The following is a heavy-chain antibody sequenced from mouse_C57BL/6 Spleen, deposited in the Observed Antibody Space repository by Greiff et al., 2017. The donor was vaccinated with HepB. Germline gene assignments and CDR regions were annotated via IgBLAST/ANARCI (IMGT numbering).Heavy chain of an antibody. J-gene: IGHJ2*01. D-gene: IGHD1-1*01. CDR3: ARGGYYGSSEDYFDY. CDR2: IHPNSGST. Sequence: VQLQQSGAELVKPGASVKLSCKASGYTFTSYWMHWVKQRPGQGLEWIGMIHPNSGSTNYNEKFKSKATLTVDKSSSTAYMQLSSLTSEDSAVYYCARGGYYGSSEDYFDYWGQGTTLTVSS. CDR1: GYTFTSYW. V-gene: IGHV1-64*01.